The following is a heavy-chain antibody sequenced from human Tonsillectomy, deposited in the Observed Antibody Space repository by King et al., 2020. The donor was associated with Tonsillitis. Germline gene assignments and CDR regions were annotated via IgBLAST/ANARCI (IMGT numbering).Heavy chain of an antibody. CDR2: ISVYNGNT. J-gene: IGHJ1*01. CDR1: GYTFSSYG. V-gene: IGHV1-18*01. CDR3: ASSYSDTSRYYYFQH. D-gene: IGHD3-22*01. Sequence: QLVQSGAEVKKPGASVKVSCKASGYTFSSYGISWVRQAPGQGLEWMGWISVYNGNTNYAQKLQDRVTMTTATSTSTAYIELRSLRSDDTAVYYWASSYSDTSRYYYFQHWGQGTLVTVSS.